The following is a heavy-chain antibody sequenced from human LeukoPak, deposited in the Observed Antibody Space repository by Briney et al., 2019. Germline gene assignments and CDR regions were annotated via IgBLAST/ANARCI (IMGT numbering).Heavy chain of an antibody. J-gene: IGHJ3*02. CDR3: AKSNGYGLVDI. CDR1: AGSFSGYY. Sequence: SETLCLTCAVYAGSFSGYYWSWIRQPPGKGLEWIGSIFYSGSTYYSPSLKSRVTISLDTSRNQFSLKLNSVTAADTAVYYCAKSNGYGLVDIWGQGTMVTVSS. D-gene: IGHD3-10*01. V-gene: IGHV4-34*12. CDR2: IFYSGST.